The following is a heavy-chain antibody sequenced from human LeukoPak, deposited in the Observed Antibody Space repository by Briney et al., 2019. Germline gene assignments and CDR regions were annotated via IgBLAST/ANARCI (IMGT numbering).Heavy chain of an antibody. CDR3: ARVLSDIVVVVAAGHWFDP. D-gene: IGHD2-15*01. V-gene: IGHV1-69*06. CDR2: IIPIFGTA. CDR1: GGTFSSYA. J-gene: IGHJ5*02. Sequence: SVKVSCKASGGTFSSYAISWVRQAPGQGLEWMGGIIPIFGTANYAQKFQGRVTITADKSTSTAYMELSSLRPEDTAVYYCARVLSDIVVVVAAGHWFDPWGQGTLVTVSS.